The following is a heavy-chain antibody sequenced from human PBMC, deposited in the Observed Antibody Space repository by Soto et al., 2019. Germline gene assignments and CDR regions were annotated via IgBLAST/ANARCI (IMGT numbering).Heavy chain of an antibody. CDR3: ARDRSVVVTAIDY. J-gene: IGHJ4*02. Sequence: GGSLRLSCAASGFTFSSYAMHWVRQAPGKGLEWVAVISYDGSNKYYADSVKGRFTISRDNSKNTLYLQMNSLRAEDTAVYYCARDRSVVVTAIDYWGQGTLVTVSS. V-gene: IGHV3-30-3*01. CDR1: GFTFSSYA. CDR2: ISYDGSNK. D-gene: IGHD2-21*02.